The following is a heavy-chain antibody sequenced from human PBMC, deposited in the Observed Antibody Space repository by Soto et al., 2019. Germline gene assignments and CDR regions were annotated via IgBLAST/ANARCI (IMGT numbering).Heavy chain of an antibody. Sequence: PGGSLRLSCAASEFTFTMYSMNWVRQAPGKGLDWVSSISSTTNYIYYGDSMKGRFTISRDNAKNSLYLEMNSLRAEDTAVYYCARESEDLTSNFDYWGQGTLVTVS. D-gene: IGHD7-27*01. CDR3: ARESEDLTSNFDY. J-gene: IGHJ4*02. V-gene: IGHV3-21*06. CDR2: ISSTTNYI. CDR1: EFTFTMYS.